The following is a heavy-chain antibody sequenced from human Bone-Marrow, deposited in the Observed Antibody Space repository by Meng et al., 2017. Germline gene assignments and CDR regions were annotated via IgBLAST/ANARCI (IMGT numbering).Heavy chain of an antibody. V-gene: IGHV3-9*01. D-gene: IGHD1-20*01. CDR1: GFTFDDYA. Sequence: GGSLRLSCAASGFTFDDYAMHWVRQAPGKGLEWVSGISWNSGSIGYADSVKGRFTISRDNAKNSLYPQMNSLRAEDTALYYCAKSSYNWNDLDYWGQGNRVTGAS. CDR3: AKSSYNWNDLDY. CDR2: ISWNSGSI. J-gene: IGHJ4*02.